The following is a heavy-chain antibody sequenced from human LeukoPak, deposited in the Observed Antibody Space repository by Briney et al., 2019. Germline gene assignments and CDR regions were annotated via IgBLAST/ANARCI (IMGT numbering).Heavy chain of an antibody. CDR2: ISYDGSNK. V-gene: IGHV3-30-3*01. CDR3: ARTSY. Sequence: GRSLRLSCAASGFTFSSYAMHWVRQAPGKGLEWVAVISYDGSNKYYADSVKGRFTISRDNSKNTLYLQMNSLRAEDTVVYYCARTSYWGQGTLVTVSS. J-gene: IGHJ4*02. CDR1: GFTFSSYA.